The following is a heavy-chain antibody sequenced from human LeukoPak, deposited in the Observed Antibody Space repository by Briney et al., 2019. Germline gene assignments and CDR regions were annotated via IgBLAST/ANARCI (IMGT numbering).Heavy chain of an antibody. V-gene: IGHV3-72*01. J-gene: IGHJ4*02. CDR1: GFTFSDHY. Sequence: PGGSLRLSCAASGFTFSDHYMDWVRQAPGKGLEWVGRSRNKVNSYTTEYAASVKGRFTISRGDSKNSLYLQMNSLKTDDTAVYYCARLGYCSSTKCYVIDYWGQGTQVTVSS. D-gene: IGHD2-2*01. CDR3: ARLGYCSSTKCYVIDY. CDR2: SRNKVNSYTT.